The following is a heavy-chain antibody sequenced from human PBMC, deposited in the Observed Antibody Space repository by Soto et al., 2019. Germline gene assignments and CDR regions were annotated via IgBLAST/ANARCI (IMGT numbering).Heavy chain of an antibody. CDR1: GFTFSSCV. CDR2: ISGGSVTI. D-gene: IGHD5-12*01. CDR3: AKDSGYDLNAFDI. J-gene: IGHJ3*02. Sequence: GGSLRLSCAASGFTFSSCVMSWVRQAPGKGLEWVAAISGGSVTIYYADSVKGRFTISRDNSKNTLYLEMNSLRAEDTAVYYCAKDSGYDLNAFDIWGQGTMVT. V-gene: IGHV3-23*01.